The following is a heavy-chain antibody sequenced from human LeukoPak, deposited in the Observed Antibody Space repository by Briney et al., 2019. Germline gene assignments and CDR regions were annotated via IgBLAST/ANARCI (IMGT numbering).Heavy chain of an antibody. Sequence: GRSLRLSCTASGFTFDDYAMSWVRQAPGKGLEWVGFIRSKAYGGTTEYAASVKGRFTISRDDSKSIAYLQMNSLKTEDTAVYYCTRAGMVRGVSYYYYGMDVWGQGTTVTVSS. J-gene: IGHJ6*02. CDR2: IRSKAYGGTT. CDR1: GFTFDDYA. D-gene: IGHD3-10*01. V-gene: IGHV3-49*04. CDR3: TRAGMVRGVSYYYYGMDV.